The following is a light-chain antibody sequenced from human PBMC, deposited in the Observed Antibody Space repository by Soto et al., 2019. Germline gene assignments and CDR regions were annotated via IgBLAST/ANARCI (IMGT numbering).Light chain of an antibody. CDR1: QSVSSY. CDR3: QQRSNWPGT. J-gene: IGKJ5*01. Sequence: IVLTQSPATLSLSPLEIATLSFRASQSVSSYLAWYQQKPGQAPRLLIYDASNRATGIPARFSGSGSGTDFTLTISSLEPQDFAVYYCQQRSNWPGTFGQGTRLEIK. V-gene: IGKV3-11*01. CDR2: DAS.